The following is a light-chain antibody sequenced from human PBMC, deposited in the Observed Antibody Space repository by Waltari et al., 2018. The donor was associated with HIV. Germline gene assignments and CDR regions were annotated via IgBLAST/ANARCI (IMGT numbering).Light chain of an antibody. J-gene: IGLJ2*01. CDR2: RDI. CDR1: RSNIGAGYF. CDR3: QSYDSSLRASV. Sequence: QSALTQPPSVSGAPGQRVPISCTGNRSNIGAGYFVHWYQHLPGTAPKLRVDRDIHRPSGFPDRVSGSKSGTAASLVSTGLQAEDEADYYCQSYDSSLRASVFGGGTKLTVL. V-gene: IGLV1-40*01.